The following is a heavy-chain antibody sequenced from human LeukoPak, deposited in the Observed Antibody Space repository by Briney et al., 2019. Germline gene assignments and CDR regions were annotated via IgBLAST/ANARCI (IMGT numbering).Heavy chain of an antibody. D-gene: IGHD2-2*01. CDR2: IKQDGSEK. J-gene: IGHJ4*02. CDR1: GFTFNNHW. V-gene: IGHV3-7*01. CDR3: ARDELWTVVEPALDY. Sequence: GGSLRLSCAASGFTFNNHWMCWVRQAPGKGLEWVANIKQDGSEKFYVDSVKGRFTISRDSAKNSLYLQMNSLRAEDTAVYYCARDELWTVVEPALDYWGQGTLVTVSS.